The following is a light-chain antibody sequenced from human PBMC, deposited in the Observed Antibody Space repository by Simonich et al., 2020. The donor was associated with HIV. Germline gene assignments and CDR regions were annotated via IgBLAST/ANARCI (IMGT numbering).Light chain of an antibody. CDR2: WAS. Sequence: DIVMTQSPDSLAVSLGERATINCKSSQSILYSSNNKNYLAWYQQQPGQPPKLLIYWASTREYGVPDRFSGSGSGTDFTLTISSLQAEDVAVYYCQQYYSTPQTFGQGTKVEIK. CDR1: QSILYSSNNKNY. J-gene: IGKJ1*01. CDR3: QQYYSTPQT. V-gene: IGKV4-1*01.